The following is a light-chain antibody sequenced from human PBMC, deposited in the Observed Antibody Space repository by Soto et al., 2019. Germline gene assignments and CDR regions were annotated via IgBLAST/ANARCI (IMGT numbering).Light chain of an antibody. CDR1: QTLRSGY. CDR3: QQRSNWPPWT. CDR2: DVS. V-gene: IGKV3D-20*02. Sequence: DIVLTQTPGTLSLSPGDRATLSCRASQTLRSGYLAWYQHKPGQAPRLLIYDVSSRTTGIPDRFSGSGSGTDFTLTISSLEPEDFAVYYCQQRSNWPPWTFGQGTKVDI. J-gene: IGKJ1*01.